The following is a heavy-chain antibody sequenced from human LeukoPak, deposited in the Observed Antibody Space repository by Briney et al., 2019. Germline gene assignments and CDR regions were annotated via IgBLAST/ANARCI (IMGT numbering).Heavy chain of an antibody. CDR1: GFTVSSNY. V-gene: IGHV3-66*01. CDR3: AKVAEVGATGYYYYMDV. J-gene: IGHJ6*03. D-gene: IGHD1-26*01. Sequence: PGGSLRLSCAASGFTVSSNYMSWVRQAPGQGLEWVSIIYSGGSTFYADPVRGRFTISRDNSKNTLYLQMNSLRAEDTAVYYCAKVAEVGATGYYYYMDVWGKGTTVTISS. CDR2: IYSGGST.